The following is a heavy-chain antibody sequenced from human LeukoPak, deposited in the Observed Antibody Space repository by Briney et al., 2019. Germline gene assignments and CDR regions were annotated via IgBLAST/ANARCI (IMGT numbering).Heavy chain of an antibody. CDR3: AAERHRNYYYYGMDV. J-gene: IGHJ6*02. CDR2: IKEDGSEK. D-gene: IGHD1-14*01. Sequence: PTGGSLRLSCAASGFIFSGYWMSWVRQAPGKGLEWVANIKEDGSEKYYVDSVKGRFTISRDNAKKSLYLQMNSLRAEDTAVYYCAAERHRNYYYYGMDVWGQGTTVTVSS. CDR1: GFIFSGYW. V-gene: IGHV3-7*01.